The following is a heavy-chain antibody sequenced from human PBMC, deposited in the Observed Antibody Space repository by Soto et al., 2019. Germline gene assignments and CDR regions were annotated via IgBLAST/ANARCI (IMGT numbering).Heavy chain of an antibody. J-gene: IGHJ4*02. Sequence: QVQLVQSGAEVKKPGASVKVSCKASGYTFTSYGLSWVRQAPGQGLEWMGWISAYNRNTNYAQKLQGRVTMTTDTATSTAYMELRSLRSDDTAVFYWARVLASAADFDYWGQGTLVTVSS. CDR2: ISAYNRNT. V-gene: IGHV1-18*01. CDR3: ARVLASAADFDY. CDR1: GYTFTSYG. D-gene: IGHD6-13*01.